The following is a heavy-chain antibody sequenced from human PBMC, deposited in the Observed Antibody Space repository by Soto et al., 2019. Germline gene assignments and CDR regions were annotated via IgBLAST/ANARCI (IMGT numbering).Heavy chain of an antibody. CDR1: GGSISSSSYY. D-gene: IGHD5-18*01. J-gene: IGHJ6*02. V-gene: IGHV4-39*01. Sequence: SETLSLTCTVSGGSISSSSYYWGWIRQPPGKGLEWIGSIFYSGSTYYNPSLKSRVTISVDTSKNQFSLKLTSVTAADTAVYYCACIFSGGYGYGFYYYGMDVWGQGTTVT. CDR3: ACIFSGGYGYGFYYYGMDV. CDR2: IFYSGST.